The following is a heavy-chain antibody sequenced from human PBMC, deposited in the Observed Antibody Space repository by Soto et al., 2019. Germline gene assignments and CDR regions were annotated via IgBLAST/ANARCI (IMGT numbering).Heavy chain of an antibody. V-gene: IGHV4-30-4*01. CDR1: GGSISSGDYY. CDR2: IYYSGST. Sequence: PSETLSLTCTVSGGSISSGDYYWSWIRQPPGKGLEWIGYIYYSGSTNYKPSLKSRVTISVDTSKNQFSLKVNSVTAADTSVYYCARHARGYSYGPLGYWGQGTRVTVSS. J-gene: IGHJ4*02. D-gene: IGHD5-18*01. CDR3: ARHARGYSYGPLGY.